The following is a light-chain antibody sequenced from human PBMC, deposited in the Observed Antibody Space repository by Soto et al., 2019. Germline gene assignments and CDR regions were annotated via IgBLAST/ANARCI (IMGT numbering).Light chain of an antibody. J-gene: IGLJ1*01. CDR1: GSDIGTYNY. CDR2: DVT. Sequence: QSVLTQPASVSGSPGQSITISCTGTGSDIGTYNYVSWYQHHPGKAPKFIIYDVTNRPSGVSDRFSGSKSGNTASLTISGLQAKDEADYFCKSYTSASTYVFGTGTKVTVL. CDR3: KSYTSASTYV. V-gene: IGLV2-14*03.